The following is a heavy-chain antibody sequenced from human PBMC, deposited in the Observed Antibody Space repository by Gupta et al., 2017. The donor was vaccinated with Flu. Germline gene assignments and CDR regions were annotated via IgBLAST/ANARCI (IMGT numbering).Heavy chain of an antibody. V-gene: IGHV1-2*06. CDR3: ARDGRPKGYCSSTSCYQDY. CDR2: INPNSGGT. Sequence: QVQLVQSGAEVKKPGASVKVSCKASGYTFTGYYMHWVRQAPGQGLEWMGRINPNSGGTNYAQKFQGRVTMTRDTSISTAYMELSRLRSDDTAVYYCARDGRPKGYCSSTSCYQDYWGQGTLVTVSS. J-gene: IGHJ4*02. CDR1: GYTFTGYY. D-gene: IGHD2-2*01.